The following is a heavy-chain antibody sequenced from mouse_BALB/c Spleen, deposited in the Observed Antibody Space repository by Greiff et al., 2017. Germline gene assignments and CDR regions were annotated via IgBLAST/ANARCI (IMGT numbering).Heavy chain of an antibody. CDR1: GYSITSGYY. CDR2: ISYDGSN. D-gene: IGHD1-2*01. Sequence: EVQLQESGPGLVKPSQSLSLTFSVTGYSITSGYYWNWIRQFPGNKLEWMGYISYDGSNNYNPSLKNRISITRDTSKNQFFLKLNSVTTEDTATYYCAREGLRPHYYAMDYWGQGTSVTVSS. J-gene: IGHJ4*01. V-gene: IGHV3-6*02. CDR3: AREGLRPHYYAMDY.